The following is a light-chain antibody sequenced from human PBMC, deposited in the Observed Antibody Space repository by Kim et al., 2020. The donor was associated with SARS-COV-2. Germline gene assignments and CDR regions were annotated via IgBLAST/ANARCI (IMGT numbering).Light chain of an antibody. V-gene: IGKV1-9*01. CDR2: AAS. Sequence: DIQLTQSPSFLSASVGDRVTITCRASQGISSYLAWYQQKPGKAPKLPIYAASTLRSGVPSRFSGSGSGTEFTLTISSLQPEDFATYYCQQLNSYPRLTFGGGTKVDIK. CDR3: QQLNSYPRLT. CDR1: QGISSY. J-gene: IGKJ4*01.